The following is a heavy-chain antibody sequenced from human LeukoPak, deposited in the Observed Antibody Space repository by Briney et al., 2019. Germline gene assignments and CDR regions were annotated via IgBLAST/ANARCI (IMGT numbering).Heavy chain of an antibody. D-gene: IGHD3-22*01. CDR2: ISGSGGST. Sequence: PGGSLRLSCAASGFTFSSYAMSWVRQAPGKGLEWVSAISGSGGSTYYADSVKGRFTISRDNSKNTLYLQMNSLRAEDTAVYYCATYDSSGNDAFDIWGQGTMVTVSS. CDR1: GFTFSSYA. CDR3: ATYDSSGNDAFDI. J-gene: IGHJ3*02. V-gene: IGHV3-23*01.